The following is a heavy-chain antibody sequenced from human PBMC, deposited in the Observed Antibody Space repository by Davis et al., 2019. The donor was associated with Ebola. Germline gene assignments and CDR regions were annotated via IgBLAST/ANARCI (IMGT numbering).Heavy chain of an antibody. V-gene: IGHV4-4*07. J-gene: IGHJ5*02. CDR2: IYTSGST. CDR1: GGSISSYY. Sequence: PSETLSLTCTVSGGSISSYYWSWIRQPAGKGLEWIGRIYTSGSTNYNPSLKSRVTISVDTSKNQFSLKLSSVTAADTAVYYCARGANRGIAVAGTLAKWFDPWGQGTLVTVSS. D-gene: IGHD6-19*01. CDR3: ARGANRGIAVAGTLAKWFDP.